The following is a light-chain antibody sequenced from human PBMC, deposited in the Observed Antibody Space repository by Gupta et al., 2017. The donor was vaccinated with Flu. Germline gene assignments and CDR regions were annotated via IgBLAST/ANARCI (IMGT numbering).Light chain of an antibody. CDR3: QQSNSTPWT. V-gene: IGKV1-39*01. CDR2: AAS. CDR1: QSISSY. J-gene: IGKJ1*01. Sequence: PSSLSASVGDRVTITCRASQSISSYLNWYQQKPGKAPKLLIYAASSLQSGVPSRFSGSGSGTDFTLTISSLQPEDFATYYCQQSNSTPWTFGQWTKVEIK.